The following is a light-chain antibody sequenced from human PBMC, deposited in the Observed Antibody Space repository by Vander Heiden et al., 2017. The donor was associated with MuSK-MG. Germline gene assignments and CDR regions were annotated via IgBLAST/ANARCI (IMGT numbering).Light chain of an antibody. J-gene: IGKJ2*01. Sequence: DIVMTQSPLSLPVTPGEPASISCRSSQSLLHSNGYNYLDWYLQKPGQSPQLLIYLGSNRASGVPDRFSDSGSGTDFTLKISRVEAEDVGVYYCMQALQTPPYTFGQGTKLESK. CDR2: LGS. CDR3: MQALQTPPYT. CDR1: QSLLHSNGYNY. V-gene: IGKV2-28*01.